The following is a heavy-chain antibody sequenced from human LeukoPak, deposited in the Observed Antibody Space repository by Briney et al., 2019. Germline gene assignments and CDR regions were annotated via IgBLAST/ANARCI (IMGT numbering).Heavy chain of an antibody. CDR3: ARVITMVRGVRSYYFDY. V-gene: IGHV1-69*13. CDR2: IIPIFGTA. CDR1: GGTFSSYA. D-gene: IGHD3-10*01. Sequence: SVKVSCKASGGTFSSYAISWVRQAPGQGLEWMGGIIPIFGTANYAQKFQGRVTITADESTSPAYMELSSLRSEDTAVYYCARVITMVRGVRSYYFDYWGQGTLVTVSS. J-gene: IGHJ4*02.